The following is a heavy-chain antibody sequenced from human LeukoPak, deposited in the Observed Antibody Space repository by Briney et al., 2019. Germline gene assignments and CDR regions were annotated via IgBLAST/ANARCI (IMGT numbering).Heavy chain of an antibody. Sequence: GESLKISCKGSGYSFTSYWIGWVRQMPGKGLEWMGNISPGDSDTRYIPSFQGQFTISADKSISTAYLQWSSLKASDTAMYYCARLQDPLLAGDYWGQGTLVTVSS. CDR1: GYSFTSYW. V-gene: IGHV5-51*01. CDR3: ARLQDPLLAGDY. CDR2: ISPGDSDT. J-gene: IGHJ4*02. D-gene: IGHD3-10*01.